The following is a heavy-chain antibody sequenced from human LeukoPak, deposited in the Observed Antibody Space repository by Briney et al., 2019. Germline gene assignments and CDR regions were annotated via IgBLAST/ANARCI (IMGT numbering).Heavy chain of an antibody. CDR3: AKEPDFYFYMDV. Sequence: GGSLRLSCAASGFAFITYGMHWVRQAPGKGLDWVAFIPHDGRNKYYADSVKGRFAISRDNSKNTLFLQMSSLRAEDTAVYYCAKEPDFYFYMDVWGKGTTVAVSS. J-gene: IGHJ6*03. CDR1: GFAFITYG. V-gene: IGHV3-30*02. CDR2: IPHDGRNK.